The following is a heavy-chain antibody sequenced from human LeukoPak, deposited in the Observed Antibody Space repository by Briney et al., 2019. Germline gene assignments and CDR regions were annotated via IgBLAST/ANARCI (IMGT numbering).Heavy chain of an antibody. D-gene: IGHD3-10*01. J-gene: IGHJ4*02. V-gene: IGHV4-34*01. CDR3: ARLNYYGSGKPEDY. CDR1: GGSISSYY. CDR2: INHSGST. Sequence: SETLSLTCTVSGGSISSYYWSWIRQPPGKGLEWIGKINHSGSTNYNPSLKSRVTISVDTSKNQFSLKLSSVTAADTAVYYCARLNYYGSGKPEDYWGQGALVTVSS.